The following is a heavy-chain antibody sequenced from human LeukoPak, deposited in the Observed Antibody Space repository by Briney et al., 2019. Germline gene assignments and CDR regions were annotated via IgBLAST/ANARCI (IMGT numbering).Heavy chain of an antibody. CDR3: ARDGRLDGYNGIVDN. J-gene: IGHJ4*02. D-gene: IGHD5-24*01. V-gene: IGHV3-74*01. CDR2: IKSNGRTT. CDR1: GFTFSNYW. Sequence: GGSLRLSCAASGFTFSNYWMHWVRQAPGKGLVWVSSIKSNGRTTSYADSVKGRFTISRDNAKNTLYLQMNSLRVEDTAVYYCARDGRLDGYNGIVDNWGQGTPVTVSS.